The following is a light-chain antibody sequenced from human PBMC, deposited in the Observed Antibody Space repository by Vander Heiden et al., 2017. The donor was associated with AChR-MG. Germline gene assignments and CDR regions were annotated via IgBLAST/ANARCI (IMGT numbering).Light chain of an antibody. J-gene: IGKJ2*01. Sequence: EIVMTQSPATLSVSPGERATLPCRASQSVSSTLAWYQQNPGQAPRLLIHGASTRATGIPARFSGSGSGTEFTLTISSLQSEDFAVYYCQQYNNWPPVTFGQGTKLEIK. V-gene: IGKV3D-15*01. CDR2: GAS. CDR1: QSVSST. CDR3: QQYNNWPPVT.